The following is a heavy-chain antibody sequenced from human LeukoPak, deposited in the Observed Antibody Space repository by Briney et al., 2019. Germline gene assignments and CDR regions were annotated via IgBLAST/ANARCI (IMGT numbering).Heavy chain of an antibody. CDR3: ARLLTVGDAFDI. CDR1: GFTFSSYS. CDR2: ISSSSSYI. Sequence: GGSLRLSCAASGFTFSSYSMNWVRQAPGKGLEWVSSISSSSSYIYYADSVKGRFTISRDNAKNSLYLQMNSLRAEDTAVYYCARLLTVGDAFDIWGQGTMVTVSS. J-gene: IGHJ3*02. V-gene: IGHV3-21*01. D-gene: IGHD2-21*01.